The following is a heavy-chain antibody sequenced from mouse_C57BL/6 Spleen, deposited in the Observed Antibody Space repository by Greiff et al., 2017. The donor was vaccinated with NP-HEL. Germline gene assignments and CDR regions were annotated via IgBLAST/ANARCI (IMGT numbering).Heavy chain of an antibody. V-gene: IGHV5-6*01. Sequence: EVQGVESGGDLVKPGGSLKLSCAASGFTFSSYGMSWVRQTPDKRLEWVATISSGGSYTYYPDSVKGRFTISRDNAKNTLYLQMSSLKSEDTAMYYCARRDYYGHYAMDYWGQGTSVTVSS. CDR1: GFTFSSYG. D-gene: IGHD1-1*01. CDR3: ARRDYYGHYAMDY. J-gene: IGHJ4*01. CDR2: ISSGGSYT.